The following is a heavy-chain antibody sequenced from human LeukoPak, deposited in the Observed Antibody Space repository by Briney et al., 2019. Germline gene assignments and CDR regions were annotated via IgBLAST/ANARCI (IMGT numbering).Heavy chain of an antibody. Sequence: GESLRLSCAASGFTVSSNYMSWVRQAPGKGLEWVSVIYSGGSTYYADSVKGRFTISRDNSKNTLYLQMNSLRAEDTAVYYCARDSHYYDSSGLDYWGQGTLVTVSS. CDR1: GFTVSSNY. CDR2: IYSGGST. CDR3: ARDSHYYDSSGLDY. V-gene: IGHV3-53*01. J-gene: IGHJ4*02. D-gene: IGHD3-22*01.